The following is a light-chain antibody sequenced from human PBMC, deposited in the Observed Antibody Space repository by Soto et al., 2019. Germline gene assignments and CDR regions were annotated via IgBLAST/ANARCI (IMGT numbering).Light chain of an antibody. J-gene: IGKJ3*01. CDR3: QQYSDFFIS. CDR2: DAS. V-gene: IGKV1-5*01. Sequence: DIQMTQSPSTLSASVGDRVTITCRASQSISRSLAWYQQKPGKAPSLLIYDASSLEGGVPSRFSGSGFGTEFTLSITNLQPADFATYYCQQYSDFFISFGPGTTVDFK. CDR1: QSISRS.